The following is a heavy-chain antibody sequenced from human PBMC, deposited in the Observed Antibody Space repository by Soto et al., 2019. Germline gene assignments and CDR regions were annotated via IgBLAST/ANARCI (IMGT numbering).Heavy chain of an antibody. CDR1: GFSFSDYS. CDR3: TKDRVPDGIYSFDY. Sequence: GGSLRLSSAASGFSFSDYSMNWFRKDPGRGLEWVAFIDLGGTSPDYRESVKGRFTLSKDKSKKTVYLQMNSLRVEDTAVYYCTKDRVPDGIYSFDYWGQGALXTVSS. CDR2: IDLGGTSP. D-gene: IGHD2-15*01. J-gene: IGHJ4*02. V-gene: IGHV3-23*03.